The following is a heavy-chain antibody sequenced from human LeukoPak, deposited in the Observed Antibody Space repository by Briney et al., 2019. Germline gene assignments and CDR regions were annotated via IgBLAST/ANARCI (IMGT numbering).Heavy chain of an antibody. CDR3: AKDPYDYGDYFDY. CDR1: GFTFSSYG. J-gene: IGHJ4*02. D-gene: IGHD4-17*01. V-gene: IGHV3-30*18. Sequence: PGRSLRLSCAASGFTFSSYGMHWVRQAPGKGLEWVAVISYDGSNKYYADSVKGRFTISRDKSKNTLYLQMNSLRAEDTAVYYCAKDPYDYGDYFDYWGQGTLVTVSS. CDR2: ISYDGSNK.